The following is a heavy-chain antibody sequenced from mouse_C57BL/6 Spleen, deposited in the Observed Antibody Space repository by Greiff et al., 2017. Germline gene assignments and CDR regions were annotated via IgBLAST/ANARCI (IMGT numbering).Heavy chain of an antibody. CDR2: IDPETGGT. D-gene: IGHD2-4*01. V-gene: IGHV1-15*01. CDR1: GYTFTDYE. CDR3: TKGSYYDYDGGYFDV. J-gene: IGHJ1*03. Sequence: QVQLQQSGAELVRPGASVTLSCKASGYTFTDYEMHWVKQTPVHGLEWIGAIDPETGGTAYNQKFKGKAILTADKSSSTAYMELRSLTSEDSAVYYCTKGSYYDYDGGYFDVWGTGTTVTVSS.